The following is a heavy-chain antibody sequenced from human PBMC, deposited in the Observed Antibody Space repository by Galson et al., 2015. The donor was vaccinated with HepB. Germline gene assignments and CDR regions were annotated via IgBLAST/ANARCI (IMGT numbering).Heavy chain of an antibody. CDR1: GFTFSTSS. CDR3: VRELVVRGEG. CDR2: ITSNGDTT. D-gene: IGHD3-10*01. Sequence: SLRLSCAASGFTFSTSSMHWVRQAPGKGLEYVSAITSNGDTTRYADSVKGRFTISRDNSKNTLYLQMSSLRTEDSAVYFCVRELVVRGEGWGQGTLVTVSS. V-gene: IGHV3-64D*06. J-gene: IGHJ4*02.